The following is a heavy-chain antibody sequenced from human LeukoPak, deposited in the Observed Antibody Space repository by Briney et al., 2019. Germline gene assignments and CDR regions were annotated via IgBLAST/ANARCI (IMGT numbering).Heavy chain of an antibody. J-gene: IGHJ4*02. Sequence: GASVKVSCKASGYTFTGYYMHWVRQAPGQGLEWMGWINPNSGGTNYAQKFQGRVTMTRDTSIRTAYMELSRLRSDDTAVYYCGREMATPGVLGYWGQGTLVTVSS. CDR1: GYTFTGYY. CDR3: GREMATPGVLGY. CDR2: INPNSGGT. V-gene: IGHV1-2*02. D-gene: IGHD5-24*01.